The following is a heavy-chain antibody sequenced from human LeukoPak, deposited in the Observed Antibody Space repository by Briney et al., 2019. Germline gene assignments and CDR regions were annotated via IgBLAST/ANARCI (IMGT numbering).Heavy chain of an antibody. J-gene: IGHJ6*02. D-gene: IGHD3-9*01. CDR2: IFSRGTT. V-gene: IGHV4-4*07. CDR1: GGSMKTFY. Sequence: SETLSLTRTVSGGSMKTFYWSWIRQPAGKGLEWVGRIFSRGTTNYNPSLKSRVTVSLDTSKNQFSLRLSSVTAADTAVYYCARGRYDNLTGHLARLDVWGQGTTVIVSS. CDR3: ARGRYDNLTGHLARLDV.